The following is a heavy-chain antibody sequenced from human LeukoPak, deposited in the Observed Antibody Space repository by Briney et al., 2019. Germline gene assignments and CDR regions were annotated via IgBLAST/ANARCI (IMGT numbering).Heavy chain of an antibody. CDR3: ARGRLGRQHASFFDS. CDR2: IYYSGST. V-gene: IGHV4-59*08. D-gene: IGHD2-2*01. Sequence: SETLSLTCSVSDGSMGTYYWGWIRQPPGKGLEWIGYIYYSGSTTYNPSLRSRVTVSVDTSKNQFSLKLTSMTAADTAVYYCARGRLGRQHASFFDSWGQGTLVTVSS. J-gene: IGHJ4*02. CDR1: DGSMGTYY.